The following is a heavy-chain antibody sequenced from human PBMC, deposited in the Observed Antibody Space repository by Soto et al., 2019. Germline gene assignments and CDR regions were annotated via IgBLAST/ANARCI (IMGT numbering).Heavy chain of an antibody. J-gene: IGHJ6*02. CDR3: AKEFMVRGVPPLSFGMDV. Sequence: GWSLRLSCAASGFTFSSYAMSWVRQAPGKGLEWVSGISGSGGSTYYADPVKGRFTISRDNSKNTLYLQVNSLRAEDTALYYCAKEFMVRGVPPLSFGMDVWGQGTTVTVSS. CDR1: GFTFSSYA. CDR2: ISGSGGST. V-gene: IGHV3-23*01. D-gene: IGHD3-10*01.